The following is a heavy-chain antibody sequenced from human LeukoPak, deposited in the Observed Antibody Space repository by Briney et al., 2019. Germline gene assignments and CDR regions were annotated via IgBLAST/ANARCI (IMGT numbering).Heavy chain of an antibody. CDR1: GFTSSNYA. CDR3: AKATTISAAGSHFVY. CDR2: ISGNGGTT. J-gene: IGHJ4*02. D-gene: IGHD6-13*01. V-gene: IGHV3-23*01. Sequence: GGSLRLSCVESGFTSSNYAMSWVRQAPGGGLEWVAAISGNGGTTYYADSVKGRFTISRDNSKNTLYLQMNSLRAEDTAVFYCAKATTISAAGSHFVYWGQGTLATVSS.